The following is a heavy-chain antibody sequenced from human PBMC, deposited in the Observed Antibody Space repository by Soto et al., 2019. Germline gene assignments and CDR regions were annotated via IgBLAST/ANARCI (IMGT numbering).Heavy chain of an antibody. Sequence: XGSRRLSCAASGFTFGSYWMHWVRQAPGKGLVWVSRINSDGSSTSYADSVKGRFTISRDNAKNTLYLQMNSLRAEDTAVYYCARGGSTSCYIGCYYYYYGMDVWGQGTTVTVSS. V-gene: IGHV3-74*01. D-gene: IGHD2-2*02. J-gene: IGHJ6*02. CDR2: INSDGSST. CDR3: ARGGSTSCYIGCYYYYYGMDV. CDR1: GFTFGSYW.